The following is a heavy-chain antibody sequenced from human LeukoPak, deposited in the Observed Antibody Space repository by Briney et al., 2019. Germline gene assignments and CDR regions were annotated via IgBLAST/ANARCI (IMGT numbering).Heavy chain of an antibody. CDR2: IKQDGSEK. D-gene: IGHD4-17*01. CDR1: GFTFSNLW. Sequence: GGSLRLSWAASGFTFSNLWMSWVRQAPGEGLKWVANIKQDGSEKYYVDSVKGRFTISRDNAKNSLYLQMNSLRDEDTAVYYCARRHGDYLGGFEYWGQGTLVTVSS. V-gene: IGHV3-7*01. J-gene: IGHJ4*02. CDR3: ARRHGDYLGGFEY.